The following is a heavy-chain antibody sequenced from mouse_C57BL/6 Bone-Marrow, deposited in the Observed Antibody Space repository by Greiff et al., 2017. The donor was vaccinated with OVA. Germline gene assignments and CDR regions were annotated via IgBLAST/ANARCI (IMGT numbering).Heavy chain of an antibody. Sequence: QVQLQQPGAELVRPGSSVKLSCKASGYTFTSYWMHWVKQRPIQGLEWIGNIDPSDSETHYNQKFKDKATLTVDKSSSTAYMQLSSLTSEDSAVYYCASPTVVATDWYFDVWGTGTTVTVSS. V-gene: IGHV1-52*01. CDR3: ASPTVVATDWYFDV. CDR1: GYTFTSYW. D-gene: IGHD1-1*01. J-gene: IGHJ1*03. CDR2: IDPSDSET.